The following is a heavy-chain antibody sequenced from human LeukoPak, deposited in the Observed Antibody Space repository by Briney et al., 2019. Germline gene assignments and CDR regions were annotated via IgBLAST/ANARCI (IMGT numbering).Heavy chain of an antibody. V-gene: IGHV1-46*01. CDR3: ARSPIVVVPAATASNDAFDI. CDR2: INPSFNPGPEIT. Sequence: GASVKVSCKASGYTFSSYHIHWVRQAPGQGLEWMGKINPSFNPGPEITTYAQKFQGRVTMTRDTSTSTVYMELSSLRSEDTAVYYCARSPIVVVPAATASNDAFDIWGQGTMVTVSS. J-gene: IGHJ3*02. D-gene: IGHD2-2*01. CDR1: GYTFSSYH.